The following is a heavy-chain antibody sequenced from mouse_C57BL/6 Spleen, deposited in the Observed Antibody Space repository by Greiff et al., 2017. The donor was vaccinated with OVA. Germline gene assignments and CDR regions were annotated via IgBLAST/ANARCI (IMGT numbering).Heavy chain of an antibody. CDR1: GFTFSDYG. Sequence: EVMLVESGGGLVKPGGSLKLSCAASGFTFSDYGMHWVRQAPEKGLEWVAYISSGSSTIYYADTVKGRFTISRDNAKNTLFLQMTSLRSEDTAMYYCARQGYSYWYFDVWGTGTTVTVSS. CDR2: ISSGSSTI. J-gene: IGHJ1*03. V-gene: IGHV5-17*01. D-gene: IGHD2-12*01. CDR3: ARQGYSYWYFDV.